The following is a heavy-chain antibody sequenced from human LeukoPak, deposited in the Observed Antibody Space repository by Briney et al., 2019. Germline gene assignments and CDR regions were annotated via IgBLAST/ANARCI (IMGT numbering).Heavy chain of an antibody. CDR1: GGSISSYY. Sequence: PPETLSLTCTVSGGSISSYYWSWVRQPPGKGMEWIGYIYYSGSTNFNPSLKSRVTISVCTSKNQFSLKLSSVTAADTAVYYCARDGLLTGYYDILTGYSGTYGMDVWGQGTTVTVSS. D-gene: IGHD3-9*01. J-gene: IGHJ6*02. CDR2: IYYSGST. V-gene: IGHV4-59*01. CDR3: ARDGLLTGYYDILTGYSGTYGMDV.